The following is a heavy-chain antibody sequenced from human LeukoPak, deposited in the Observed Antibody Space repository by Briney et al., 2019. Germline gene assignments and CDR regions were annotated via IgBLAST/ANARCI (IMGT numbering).Heavy chain of an antibody. CDR2: ISSDGSRK. D-gene: IGHD1-26*01. J-gene: IGHJ4*02. CDR1: GFTFSSYA. V-gene: IGHV3-30*03. CDR3: ARHRGGSYYVFEY. Sequence: GGSLRLSCAASGFTFSSYAMHWVRQAPGEGLEWLAIISSDGSRKFYGDSVKGRFTISRDNSKNTLYLQMDSLGTEDTAVYYCARHRGGSYYVFEYWGQGTVVTVSS.